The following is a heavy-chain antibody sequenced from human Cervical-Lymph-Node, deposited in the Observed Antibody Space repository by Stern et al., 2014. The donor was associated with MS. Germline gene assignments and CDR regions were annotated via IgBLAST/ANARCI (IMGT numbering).Heavy chain of an antibody. Sequence: VQLVQSGAEVKKPGESVKISCKGSGYTFAFYWIAWVRQMTGKGLEWMGIIYPGDSKTTYSPSFEGQVTFSADESISTAYLHWNSLKASDTAIYYCARLVNFNYFDPWGQGTLVTVSS. V-gene: IGHV5-51*01. J-gene: IGHJ5*02. CDR2: IYPGDSKT. D-gene: IGHD3-22*01. CDR3: ARLVNFNYFDP. CDR1: GYTFAFYW.